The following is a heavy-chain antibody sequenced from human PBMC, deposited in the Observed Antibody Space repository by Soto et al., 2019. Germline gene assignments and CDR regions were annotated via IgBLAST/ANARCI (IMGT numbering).Heavy chain of an antibody. D-gene: IGHD3-9*01. CDR2: IKQDGSEK. CDR3: ARDFPYYDILTGYSYYYYYMDV. CDR1: GFTFSSYW. J-gene: IGHJ6*03. Sequence: GGSLRLSCAASGFTFSSYWMSWVRQAPGKGLEWVANIKQDGSEKYYVDSVKGRFTISRDNAKNSLYLQMNSLRAEDTAVYYCARDFPYYDILTGYSYYYYYMDVWGKGTTVTVSS. V-gene: IGHV3-7*01.